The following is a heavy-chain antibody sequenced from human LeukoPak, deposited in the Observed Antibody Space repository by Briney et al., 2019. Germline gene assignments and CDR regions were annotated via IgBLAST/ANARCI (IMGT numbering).Heavy chain of an antibody. V-gene: IGHV4-4*07. J-gene: IGHJ4*02. CDR3: ARESSAGYCTPTACLGFVS. CDR2: IYASGRT. CDR1: GGSISHYF. Sequence: SETLSLTCPVFGGSISHYFWTWVRRPTGKGLEWIGCIYASGRTDYNPSLKSRVSISVDTSKKQVSLKLTSVSVPDTAVYYCARESSAGYCTPTACLGFVSWGQGTLVTVSS. D-gene: IGHD2-8*01.